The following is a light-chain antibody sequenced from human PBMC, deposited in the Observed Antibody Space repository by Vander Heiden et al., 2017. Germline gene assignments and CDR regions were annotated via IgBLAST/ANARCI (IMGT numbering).Light chain of an antibody. CDR3: QQYYSYPLT. J-gene: IGKJ4*01. V-gene: IGKV1-8*01. CDR2: GAS. CDR1: QSLSNH. Sequence: AIWMTQSPYDSSASTGDRVTITCRASQSLSNHLAWYQQKPGKAPKLLIYGASTLESGVSSRFSGSGSGTDFTLTITYLQSEDYATYYCQQYYSYPLTFGGGTKVEIK.